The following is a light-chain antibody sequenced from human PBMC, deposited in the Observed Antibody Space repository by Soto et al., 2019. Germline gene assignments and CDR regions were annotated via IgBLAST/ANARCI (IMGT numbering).Light chain of an antibody. CDR2: GAS. CDR1: QRVGSN. J-gene: IGKJ1*01. CDR3: QQYYNWPRT. V-gene: IGKV3-15*01. Sequence: EIVMTQSPATLSVSPGERATLSCRASQRVGSNLAWYQQKPGQAPRLLIYGASTRATGIPARFSGSGTGTEFTLTISSLQSEDFAVYFCQQYYNWPRTFGPGTKVEIK.